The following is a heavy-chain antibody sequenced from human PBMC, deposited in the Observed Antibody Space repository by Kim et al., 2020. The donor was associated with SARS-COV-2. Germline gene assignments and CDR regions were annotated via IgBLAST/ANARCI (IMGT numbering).Heavy chain of an antibody. CDR3: ARGVWELPDY. V-gene: IGHV4-34*01. Sequence: SETLSLTCAVYGGSFSGYYWSWIRQPPGEGLEWIGEINHSGSTNYNPSLKSRVTISVDTSKNQFSLKLSSVTAADTAVYYCARGVWELPDYWGQGTLVTVSS. J-gene: IGHJ4*02. CDR2: INHSGST. D-gene: IGHD1-26*01. CDR1: GGSFSGYY.